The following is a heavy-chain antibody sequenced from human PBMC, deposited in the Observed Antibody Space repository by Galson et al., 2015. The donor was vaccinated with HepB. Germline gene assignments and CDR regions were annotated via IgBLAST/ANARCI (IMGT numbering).Heavy chain of an antibody. CDR2: IWYDGSNK. J-gene: IGHJ6*02. CDR1: GFTFSSYG. V-gene: IGHV3-33*01. D-gene: IGHD3-9*01. CDR3: ARVDDDILTGYYEGAGMDV. Sequence: SLRLSCAASGFTFSSYGMHWVRQAPGKGLEWVAVIWYDGSNKYYADSVKSRFTISRDNSKNTLYLQMNSLRAEDTAVYYCARVDDDILTGYYEGAGMDVWGQGTTVTVSS.